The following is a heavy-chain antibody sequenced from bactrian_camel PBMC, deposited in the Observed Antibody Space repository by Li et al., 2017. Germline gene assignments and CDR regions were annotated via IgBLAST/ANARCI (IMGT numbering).Heavy chain of an antibody. D-gene: IGHD1*01. CDR3: AAKPWVCALDPEDIVNYDY. V-gene: IGHV3S54*01. CDR2: IYFTTTGTT. CDR1: TPQRC. J-gene: IGHJ4*01. Sequence: VQLVESGGGSVQPGGSLTLSCRASTPQRCMGWFRQTPGTEREGIAAIYFTTTGTTKYADSVKGRFTVSRDNAKTTLYLQMDTLKPEGTAMYYCAAKPWVCALDPEDIVNYDYKGQGTQVTVS.